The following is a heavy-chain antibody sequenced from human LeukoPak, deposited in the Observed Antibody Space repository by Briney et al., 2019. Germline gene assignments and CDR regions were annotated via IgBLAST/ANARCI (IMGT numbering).Heavy chain of an antibody. CDR3: ARRFSGFDS. CDR2: IKTDGSST. CDR1: GFTFSTYW. V-gene: IGHV3-74*01. D-gene: IGHD3-10*01. Sequence: GGSLRLSCAASGFTFSTYWMNWVRQAPGKGLVWVSGIKTDGSSTSYADPVKGRFTISRDNAKNTLYLQMNSLRVEDTAEYYCARRFSGFDSWGQGTLVTVSS. J-gene: IGHJ4*02.